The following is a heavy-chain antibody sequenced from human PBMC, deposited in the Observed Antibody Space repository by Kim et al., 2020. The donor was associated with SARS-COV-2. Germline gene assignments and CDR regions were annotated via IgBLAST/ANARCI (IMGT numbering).Heavy chain of an antibody. V-gene: IGHV3-21*01. Sequence: GGSLRLSCAASGFTFSSYSMNWVRQAPGKGLEWVSSISSSSCYIYYAYSVKGRSTTSRDNAKNSLYLQMNSLRAEDTAVYYCARGGDIVVDSPQRKPLYYYYGMDVWGQGTTVTVSS. CDR1: GFTFSSYS. CDR3: ARGGDIVVDSPQRKPLYYYYGMDV. D-gene: IGHD2-2*01. CDR2: ISSSSCYI. J-gene: IGHJ6*02.